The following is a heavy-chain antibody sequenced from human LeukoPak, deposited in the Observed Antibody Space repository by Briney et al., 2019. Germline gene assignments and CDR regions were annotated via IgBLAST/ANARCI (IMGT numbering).Heavy chain of an antibody. D-gene: IGHD5-18*01. Sequence: GGTLRLSCAASGFTFSSYGMSWVRQAPGKGLEWVSAISGSGGSTYYADSVKGRFTISRDNSKNTLYLQMNSLRAEDTAVYYCASSGGNTAMVTGYWGQGTLVTVSS. CDR2: ISGSGGST. V-gene: IGHV3-23*01. CDR3: ASSGGNTAMVTGY. J-gene: IGHJ4*02. CDR1: GFTFSSYG.